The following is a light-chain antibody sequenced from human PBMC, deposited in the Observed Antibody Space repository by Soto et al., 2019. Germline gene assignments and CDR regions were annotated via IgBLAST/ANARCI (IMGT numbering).Light chain of an antibody. J-gene: IGLJ1*01. CDR3: RSYTSSNTFV. V-gene: IGLV2-14*01. CDR1: SSDVGGYNY. Sequence: QSALTQPASVSGSPGQSITISCTGTSSDVGGYNYVSWYQQHPGKAPKLMIYDVSSRPSGVSNRFSGSKSGNTASLTISGLQAEDEADYYCRSYTSSNTFVFGTGTKLTVL. CDR2: DVS.